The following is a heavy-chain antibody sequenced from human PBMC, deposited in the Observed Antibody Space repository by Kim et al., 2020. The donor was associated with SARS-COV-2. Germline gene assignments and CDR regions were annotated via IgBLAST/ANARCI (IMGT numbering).Heavy chain of an antibody. D-gene: IGHD3-22*01. Sequence: TYNPSLNSRFTISVDTSKNQFSLKLSSVTAADTAVYYCARGGSSGYYYGWGQGTLVTVSS. J-gene: IGHJ4*02. CDR3: ARGGSSGYYYG. V-gene: IGHV4-59*09.